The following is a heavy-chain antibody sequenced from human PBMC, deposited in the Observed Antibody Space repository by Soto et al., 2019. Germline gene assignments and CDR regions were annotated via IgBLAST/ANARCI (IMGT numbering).Heavy chain of an antibody. CDR3: AKSLGDTWNEYYFDH. CDR1: GFAFTRFS. V-gene: IGHV3-23*01. CDR2: ISGTGGST. Sequence: EVQVLESGGDLVQPGGSLRLPCEASGFAFTRFSMSWVRQAPGRGLGGVSGISGTGGSTTYADSVKGGFTISRDNWKNTLYLQMNSLSAEDTAVYYCAKSLGDTWNEYYFDHWGQGTLVTVSS. D-gene: IGHD1-20*01. J-gene: IGHJ4*02.